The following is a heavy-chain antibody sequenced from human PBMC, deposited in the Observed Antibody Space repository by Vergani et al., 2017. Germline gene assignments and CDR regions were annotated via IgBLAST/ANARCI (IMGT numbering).Heavy chain of an antibody. CDR3: ARGDYGILTGYRY. CDR1: GYTFSNYY. D-gene: IGHD3-9*01. V-gene: IGHV1-46*03. J-gene: IGHJ4*02. Sequence: QVPVVQSGAEVKNSGASVKVSCKTSGYTFSNYYMHWVRQAPGQGLEWMGIINPSGGHTNYAQKFQGRVTMTRDTSTSTVYMELSSLRSEDTAIYYCARGDYGILTGYRYWGQGTLVTVSA. CDR2: INPSGGHT.